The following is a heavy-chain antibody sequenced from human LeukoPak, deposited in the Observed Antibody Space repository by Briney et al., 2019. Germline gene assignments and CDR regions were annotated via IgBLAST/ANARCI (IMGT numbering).Heavy chain of an antibody. Sequence: ASVKVSCKASGYTFTSYDINWVRQATGQGLEWMGWMNPNSGNTGYAQKFQGRVTMTRNTSISTAYMELSSLRSEDTAVYYCARGITKVRKYNWFDPWGQGTLVTVSS. CDR2: MNPNSGNT. V-gene: IGHV1-8*01. J-gene: IGHJ5*02. D-gene: IGHD3-10*01. CDR1: GYTFTSYD. CDR3: ARGITKVRKYNWFDP.